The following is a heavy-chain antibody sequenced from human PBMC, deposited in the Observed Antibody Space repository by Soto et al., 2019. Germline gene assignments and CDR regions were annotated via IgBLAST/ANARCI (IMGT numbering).Heavy chain of an antibody. D-gene: IGHD3-10*01. V-gene: IGHV3-11*01. CDR2: ITFSGNTV. CDR1: GFTFSDSY. CDR3: PRASSREKYAMDV. Sequence: GGSLRLSCAASGFTFSDSYMSWIRQAPGKGLEWISYITFSGNTVYYADSLKGRFTISRDNAKNSLYLQMNRLRAEGTAVYYCPRASSREKYAMDVWGQGTTLTVS. J-gene: IGHJ6*02.